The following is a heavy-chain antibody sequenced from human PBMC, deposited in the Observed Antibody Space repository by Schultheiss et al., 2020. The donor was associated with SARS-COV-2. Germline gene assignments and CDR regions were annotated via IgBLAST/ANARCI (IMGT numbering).Heavy chain of an antibody. Sequence: ASVKVSCKASGYTFTSYDINWVRQATGQGLEWMGWISAYNGNTNYAQKLQGRVTMTTDTSTTTAYMELRSLRSDDTAVYYCARSTETTVYYYYGMDVWGQGTTVTVSS. D-gene: IGHD4-17*01. J-gene: IGHJ6*02. V-gene: IGHV1-18*01. CDR1: GYTFTSYD. CDR3: ARSTETTVYYYYGMDV. CDR2: ISAYNGNT.